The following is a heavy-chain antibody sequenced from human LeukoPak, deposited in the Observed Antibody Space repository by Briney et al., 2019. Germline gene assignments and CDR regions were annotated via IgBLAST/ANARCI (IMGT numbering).Heavy chain of an antibody. CDR2: ISGSGGST. Sequence: GGSLRLSCAASGFTFSSYAMSWVRQAPGKGLEWVSAISGSGGSTYYADSVKGRFTISRDDSKNTLYLQMNSLRAEDTAVYYCAKAMAQVTMIVVVDYWGQGTLVTVSS. CDR1: GFTFSSYA. D-gene: IGHD3-22*01. J-gene: IGHJ4*02. CDR3: AKAMAQVTMIVVVDY. V-gene: IGHV3-23*01.